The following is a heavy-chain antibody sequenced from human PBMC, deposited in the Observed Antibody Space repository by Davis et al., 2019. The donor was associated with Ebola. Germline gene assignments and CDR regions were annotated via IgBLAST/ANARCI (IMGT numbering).Heavy chain of an antibody. CDR2: ISGSGGST. CDR3: AKDDWSGYYHYFEY. J-gene: IGHJ4*02. V-gene: IGHV3-23*01. D-gene: IGHD3-3*01. Sequence: ESLKISCAASGFTFSSYAMSWVRQAPGKGLEWVSAISGSGGSTYYADSVKGRFTISRDNSKNTLYLQMNSLRAEDTAVYYCAKDDWSGYYHYFEYWGQGTLVTVSS. CDR1: GFTFSSYA.